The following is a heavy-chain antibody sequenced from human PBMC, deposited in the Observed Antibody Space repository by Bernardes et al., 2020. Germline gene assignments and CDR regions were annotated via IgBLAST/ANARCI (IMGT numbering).Heavy chain of an antibody. CDR1: GFTFSSYA. CDR3: ARDFTSPPLSYFDY. V-gene: IGHV3-23*01. D-gene: IGHD2-8*01. J-gene: IGHJ4*02. Sequence: GGSLRLSCAASGFTFSSYAISWVRQAPGKGLEWVSTISGSGSSTYYADSVKGRFTISRDNSKNTLYLQMNSLRAEDTAVYYCARDFTSPPLSYFDYWGRGTLVPVSS. CDR2: ISGSGSST.